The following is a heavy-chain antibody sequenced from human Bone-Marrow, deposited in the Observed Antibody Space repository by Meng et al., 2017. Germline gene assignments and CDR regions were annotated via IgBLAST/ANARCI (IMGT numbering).Heavy chain of an antibody. CDR1: GVSISSSGYY. D-gene: IGHD1-26*01. V-gene: IGHV4-39*01. J-gene: IGHJ4*02. CDR2: IFHSGSA. CDR3: ARREDEYYFDY. Sequence: QLQLQESGPGLVKTSETLSLTCTVSGVSISSSGYYWGWVRQPPGKGLEWIGYIFHSGSAYYNPSLKSRVTISVDTSKNQFSLKVSSVTAADTAVYYCARREDEYYFDYWGQGTLVTVSS.